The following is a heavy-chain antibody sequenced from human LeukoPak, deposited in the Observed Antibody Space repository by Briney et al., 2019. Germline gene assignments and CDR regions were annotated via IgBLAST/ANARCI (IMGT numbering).Heavy chain of an antibody. CDR1: GFIFSDYG. Sequence: GGSLRLSCVASGFIFSDYGIQWVRQAPGKGLEWVAVIAYDGNNTYYGDSVRGRFTISRDNSKKMVYLEMNSLRVEDTAVYYCAKTGMLRRVGYLDVWGKGAAVIVSS. CDR3: AKTGMLRRVGYLDV. CDR2: IAYDGNNT. J-gene: IGHJ6*04. V-gene: IGHV3-30*18. D-gene: IGHD1-1*01.